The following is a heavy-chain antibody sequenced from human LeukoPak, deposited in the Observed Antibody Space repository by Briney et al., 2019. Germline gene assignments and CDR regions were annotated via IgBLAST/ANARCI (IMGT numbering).Heavy chain of an antibody. Sequence: ASVKVSCKASGYTFTSYAMHWVRQAPGQRLEWMGCINAANGNPKYSQKFQGRVTITRDTSASTAYMELSSLRSEDTAVYCCARVTTPMTYYEGGAFDIWGQGTMVTVSS. CDR3: ARVTTPMTYYEGGAFDI. V-gene: IGHV1-3*01. J-gene: IGHJ3*02. D-gene: IGHD2/OR15-2a*01. CDR2: INAANGNP. CDR1: GYTFTSYA.